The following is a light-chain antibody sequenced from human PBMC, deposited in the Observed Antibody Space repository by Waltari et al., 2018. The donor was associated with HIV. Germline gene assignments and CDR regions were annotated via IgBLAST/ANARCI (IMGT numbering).Light chain of an antibody. CDR1: DTDFSLYKF. CDR2: DVD. Sequence: PASVSGLPGQSTTISCTGDDTDFSLYKFVSWYQQHSGKPPRLILYDVDSRASGVSDRFSGSMSGNTASLTISGLRAEDEGHYYCASFTGDNTVMFGGGTEVTVL. V-gene: IGLV2-14*03. CDR3: ASFTGDNTVM. J-gene: IGLJ3*02.